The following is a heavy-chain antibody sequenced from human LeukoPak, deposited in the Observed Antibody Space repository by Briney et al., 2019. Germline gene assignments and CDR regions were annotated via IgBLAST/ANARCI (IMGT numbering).Heavy chain of an antibody. CDR1: GFTISSYT. J-gene: IGHJ5*02. D-gene: IGHD1-26*01. Sequence: GGSLRLSCAASGFTISSYTMYWVRQAPGKGLDWVAIISYDGYNKYYADSVKGRFTISRDNSKNTLYLQMNSLRAEDTAVYYCARDFRYSGSYHHWFDPWGQGTLVTVSS. CDR3: ARDFRYSGSYHHWFDP. V-gene: IGHV3-30-3*01. CDR2: ISYDGYNK.